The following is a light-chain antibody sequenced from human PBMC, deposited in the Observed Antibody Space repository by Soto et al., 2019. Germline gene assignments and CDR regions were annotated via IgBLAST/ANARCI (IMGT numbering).Light chain of an antibody. V-gene: IGKV1-5*03. J-gene: IGKJ1*01. Sequence: DIQMNQSPSTLSGSVGDRVTITCRASQTISSWLAWYQQKPGKAPKLLIYKASTLKSGVPSRFSGSGSGREFTLTISSLQPDDFATYYCQHYNSYSEAYGQGTKVELK. CDR3: QHYNSYSEA. CDR2: KAS. CDR1: QTISSW.